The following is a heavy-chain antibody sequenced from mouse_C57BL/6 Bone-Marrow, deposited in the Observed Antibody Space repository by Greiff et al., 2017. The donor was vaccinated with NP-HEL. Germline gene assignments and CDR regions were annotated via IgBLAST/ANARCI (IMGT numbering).Heavy chain of an antibody. Sequence: QVQLQQPGAELVRPGSSVKLSCKASGYTFTSYWMDWVKQRPGQGLEWIGNIYPSDSETHYNQTFKDKATLTVDKSSRTAYMQLSILTSEDSSVYYCARFSPDGYYPYWYFDVWGTGTTVTVSS. CDR2: IYPSDSET. J-gene: IGHJ1*03. V-gene: IGHV1-61*01. D-gene: IGHD2-3*01. CDR3: ARFSPDGYYPYWYFDV. CDR1: GYTFTSYW.